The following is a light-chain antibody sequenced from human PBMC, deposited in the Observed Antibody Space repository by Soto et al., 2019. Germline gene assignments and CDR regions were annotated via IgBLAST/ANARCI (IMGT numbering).Light chain of an antibody. CDR3: SSYTSSSTRV. CDR2: EVS. CDR1: SSDVGGYNY. Sequence: QSALTQPASVSGSPGQSITISCSGTSSDVGGYNYVSWYQQHPGKAPKLMIYEVSSRPSGVSNRFSGSKSGNTASLTISGLQAEDEADYYCSSYTSSSTRVFGRGTKLTVL. J-gene: IGLJ3*02. V-gene: IGLV2-14*01.